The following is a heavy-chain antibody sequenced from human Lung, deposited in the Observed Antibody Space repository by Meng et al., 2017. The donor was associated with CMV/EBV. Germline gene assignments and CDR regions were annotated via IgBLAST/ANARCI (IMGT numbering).Heavy chain of an antibody. CDR2: IRYDATNK. CDR3: AKEVGGSYQVYNWFDH. D-gene: IGHD1-26*01. Sequence: GESLKISCAASGFTFSSYGMHWVRQAPGKGLEWVAFIRYDATNKYYADSVQGRFSISRHNSKNTVYLQMHSLRAEDTAVYYCAKEVGGSYQVYNWFDHWGQGTLVTVSS. J-gene: IGHJ5*02. CDR1: GFTFSSYG. V-gene: IGHV3-30*02.